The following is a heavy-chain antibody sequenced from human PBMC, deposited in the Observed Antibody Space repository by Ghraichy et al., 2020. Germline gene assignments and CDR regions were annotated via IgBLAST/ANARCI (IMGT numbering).Heavy chain of an antibody. CDR1: GFIFRNHV. V-gene: IGHV3-33*01. CDR2: IWYDGSKK. Sequence: GGSLRLSCAASGFIFRNHVMHWVRQAPGKGLEWVTVIWYDGSKKFYADSVKGRFTISRDNSKNTLYLQMNSLRAEDTAVYYCARDGMFAGDAFDIWGRGTLVTVSS. J-gene: IGHJ3*02. CDR3: ARDGMFAGDAFDI. D-gene: IGHD3-16*01.